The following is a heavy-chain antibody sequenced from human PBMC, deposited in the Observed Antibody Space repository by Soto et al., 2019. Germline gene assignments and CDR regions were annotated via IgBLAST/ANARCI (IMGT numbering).Heavy chain of an antibody. Sequence: QVQLQESGPGLVKPSQTLSLTCTVSGGSISSGGYYWSWIRQHPGKGLAWIGYIYYSGSTYYNPSLKSRVTISVNTSKNQFSLKLSSVTAADTAVYYCARWSGFGATYYGMDVWGQGTTVTVSS. V-gene: IGHV4-31*03. J-gene: IGHJ6*02. CDR2: IYYSGST. CDR3: ARWSGFGATYYGMDV. CDR1: GGSISSGGYY. D-gene: IGHD3-10*01.